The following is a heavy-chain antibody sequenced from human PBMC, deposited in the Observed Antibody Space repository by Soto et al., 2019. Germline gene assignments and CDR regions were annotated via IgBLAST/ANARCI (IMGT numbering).Heavy chain of an antibody. CDR3: GRVGTKMVQFDY. J-gene: IGHJ4*02. D-gene: IGHD3-10*01. CDR2: IYDSGST. V-gene: IGHV4-59*01. Sequence: LSLTCTVSGGSINSYFWSWIRQSPGKGLQWIGHIYDSGSTSYSPSLKSRVPISVDTSTNQFSLEVHSVTAAATAGFYCGRVGTKMVQFDYWGQGTLVTVSS. CDR1: GGSINSYF.